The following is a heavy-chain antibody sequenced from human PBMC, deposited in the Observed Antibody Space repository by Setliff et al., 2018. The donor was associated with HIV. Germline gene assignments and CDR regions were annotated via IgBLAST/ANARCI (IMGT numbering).Heavy chain of an antibody. V-gene: IGHV3-66*02. CDR2: TYSGGTT. CDR3: ASHSGYDSPFDY. CDR1: GFTVSGNY. Sequence: GGSLRLSCAASGFTVSGNYITWVRQAPGKGLEWVSVTYSGGTTNYADSVKGRFTVSRDNSKNTLYLQMNSLRAEDTAVYYCASHSGYDSPFDYWGQGTLVTVSS. D-gene: IGHD5-12*01. J-gene: IGHJ4*02.